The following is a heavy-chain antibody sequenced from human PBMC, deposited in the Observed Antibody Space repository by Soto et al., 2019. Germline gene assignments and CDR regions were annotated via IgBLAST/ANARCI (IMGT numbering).Heavy chain of an antibody. J-gene: IGHJ3*02. CDR3: ARVYFEPGSDAFDI. CDR2: IIPILGIA. D-gene: IGHD3-9*01. Sequence: QVQLVQSGAEVKKPGSSVKVSCKASGGTFSSYPISWVRQAPGQGLEWMGRIIPILGIANYAQKFQGRVTITADKSSSRADIELSSLRSEDTAVYYCARVYFEPGSDAFDIWGQGTMVTVSS. V-gene: IGHV1-69*02. CDR1: GGTFSSYP.